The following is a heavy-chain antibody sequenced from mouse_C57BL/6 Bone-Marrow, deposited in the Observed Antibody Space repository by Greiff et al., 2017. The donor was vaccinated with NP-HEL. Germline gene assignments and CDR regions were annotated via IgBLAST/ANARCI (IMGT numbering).Heavy chain of an antibody. J-gene: IGHJ2*01. CDR1: GYTFTDYY. V-gene: IGHV1-19*01. CDR2: INPYNGGT. D-gene: IGHD1-1*01. CDR3: ARWGGITTVVATRDY. Sequence: DVHLVESGPVLVKPGASVKMSCKASGYTFTDYYMNWVKQSHGKSLEWIGVINPYNGGTSYNQKFKGKATLTVDKSSSTAYMELNSLTSEDSAVYYCARWGGITTVVATRDYWGQGTTLTVSS.